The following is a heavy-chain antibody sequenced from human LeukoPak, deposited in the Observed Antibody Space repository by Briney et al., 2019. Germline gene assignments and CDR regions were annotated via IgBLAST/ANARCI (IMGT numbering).Heavy chain of an antibody. D-gene: IGHD6-13*01. Sequence: KPSETLSLTCAVSGYSISSGYYWIWIRQPPGKGLEWIGSLYHSDSIYYNPSLESRVTMPVDTSKNQFSLKLSFVTAADTAVYYCARQHDSYHYYYVDVWGKGTTVTVSS. CDR2: LYHSDSI. CDR1: GYSISSGYY. V-gene: IGHV4-38-2*01. J-gene: IGHJ6*03. CDR3: ARQHDSYHYYYVDV.